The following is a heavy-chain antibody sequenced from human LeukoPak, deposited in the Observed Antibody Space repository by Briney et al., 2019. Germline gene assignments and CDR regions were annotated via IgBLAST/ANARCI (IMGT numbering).Heavy chain of an antibody. Sequence: GGSLRLSCAASGFTFSDAWMSWVRQAPGKGLEWVGRIKSKTDGGTTDYAAPVKGRFTISRDDSKNTLYLQMNSLKTEDTAVYYCTTDRWVSGWYVDYWGRGTLVTVSS. CDR2: IKSKTDGGTT. J-gene: IGHJ4*02. D-gene: IGHD6-19*01. CDR1: GFTFSDAW. CDR3: TTDRWVSGWYVDY. V-gene: IGHV3-15*01.